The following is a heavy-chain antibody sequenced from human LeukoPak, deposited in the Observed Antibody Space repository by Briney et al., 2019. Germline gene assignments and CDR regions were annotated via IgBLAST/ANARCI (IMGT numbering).Heavy chain of an antibody. J-gene: IGHJ4*02. CDR3: ARDPGYYYGSGSYHRTFDY. D-gene: IGHD3-10*01. CDR2: ISSSSSYI. CDR1: GFTFSSYS. Sequence: KPGGSLRLSCAASGFTFSSYSMNWVRQAPGKGLEWVSSISSSSSYIYYADSVKGRFTISRDNAKNSLYLQMNSLRAEDTAVYYCARDPGYYYGSGSYHRTFDYWGQGTLVTVSS. V-gene: IGHV3-21*01.